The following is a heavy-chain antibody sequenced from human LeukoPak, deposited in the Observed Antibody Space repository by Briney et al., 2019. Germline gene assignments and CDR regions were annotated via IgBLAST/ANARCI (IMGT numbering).Heavy chain of an antibody. CDR1: GGTFSRYS. CDR2: ISAYNGNT. J-gene: IGHJ4*02. Sequence: GASVKVSCKASGGTFSRYSITWVRQAPGQGLEWMGWISAYNGNTNYAQKLQGRVTMTTDTSTSTAYMELKSLRSDDTAVYYCARDRGYFDWLSLPDYWGQGTLVTVSS. D-gene: IGHD3-9*01. CDR3: ARDRGYFDWLSLPDY. V-gene: IGHV1-18*01.